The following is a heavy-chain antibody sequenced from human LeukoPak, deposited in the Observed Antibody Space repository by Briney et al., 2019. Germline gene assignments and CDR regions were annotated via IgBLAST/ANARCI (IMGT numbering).Heavy chain of an antibody. CDR2: IKQDGSVK. CDR1: GFTFSSYW. CDR3: ARDYYDSSGYYLFDY. D-gene: IGHD3-22*01. V-gene: IGHV3-7*01. J-gene: IGHJ4*02. Sequence: GGSLRLSCAASGFTFSSYWMSWVRQAPGKGLEWVANIKQDGSVKYYVDSVKGRFTISRDNAKNSLYLQMNSLRAEDTAVYYCARDYYDSSGYYLFDYWGQGTLVTVSS.